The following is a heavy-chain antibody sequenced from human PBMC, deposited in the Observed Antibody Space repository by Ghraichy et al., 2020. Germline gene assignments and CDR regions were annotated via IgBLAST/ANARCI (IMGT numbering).Heavy chain of an antibody. D-gene: IGHD2-2*01. J-gene: IGHJ4*02. Sequence: SETLSLTCAVSGDSIISNNWWSWVRQPPGKGLEWIGEIFPSGSTNYNPSLKSRITISLDKSKNQFSLKMTSVTAADTAVYYCAREIDQLRYFDSWGQGTLGTVSS. V-gene: IGHV4-4*02. CDR2: IFPSGST. CDR3: AREIDQLRYFDS. CDR1: GDSIISNNW.